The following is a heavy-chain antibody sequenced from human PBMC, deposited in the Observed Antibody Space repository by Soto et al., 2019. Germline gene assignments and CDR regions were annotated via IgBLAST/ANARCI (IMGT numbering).Heavy chain of an antibody. D-gene: IGHD4-17*01. CDR2: IHYSGST. V-gene: IGHV4-30-4*01. CDR1: GGSISSGDYY. CDR3: ARDYGDYFDD. Sequence: SETLSLTCTVSGGSISSGDYYWSWIRQPPGKGLEWIGYIHYSGSTYHNPSLKSRVTISVDTSKNQFSLKLSSVTAADTAVYYCARDYGDYFDDWGQGTLVTVSS. J-gene: IGHJ4*02.